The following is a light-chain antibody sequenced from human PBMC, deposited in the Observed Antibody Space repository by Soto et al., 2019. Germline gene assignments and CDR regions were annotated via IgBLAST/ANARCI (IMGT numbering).Light chain of an antibody. V-gene: IGKV1-39*01. Sequence: DLQMTQSPSSLSASVGDRVTITCRASQSIITYLNWYQQKPGKAPKLLIHGASSLQSGVPSRFSGSGYGTDFSLTINSLQPEDCASYYCQQTHSTPQSFGGGTKVEIK. CDR3: QQTHSTPQS. CDR1: QSIITY. CDR2: GAS. J-gene: IGKJ4*01.